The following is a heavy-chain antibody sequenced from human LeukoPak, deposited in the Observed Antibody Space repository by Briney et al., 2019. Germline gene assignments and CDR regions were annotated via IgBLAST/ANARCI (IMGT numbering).Heavy chain of an antibody. CDR1: GFTFSSYA. Sequence: GGSLRLSCAASGFTFSSYAMHWVRQAPGKGLECVAVISYDGSNKYYADSVKGRFTISRDNSKNTLYLQMNSLRAEDTAVYYCARDYPKRDCSSTSCYLLYYYYGMDVWGQGTTVTVSS. CDR2: ISYDGSNK. J-gene: IGHJ6*02. V-gene: IGHV3-30-3*01. D-gene: IGHD2-2*01. CDR3: ARDYPKRDCSSTSCYLLYYYYGMDV.